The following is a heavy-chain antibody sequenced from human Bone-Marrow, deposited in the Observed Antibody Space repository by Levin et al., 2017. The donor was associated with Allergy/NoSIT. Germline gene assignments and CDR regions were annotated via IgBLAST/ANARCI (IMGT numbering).Heavy chain of an antibody. J-gene: IGHJ4*02. CDR2: INEDGSST. CDR3: ARRLIARGGNAFDY. CDR1: GFTFSSHW. V-gene: IGHV3-74*01. D-gene: IGHD4-23*01. Sequence: AGGSLRLSCVGSGFTFSSHWMNWVRQGPGKGLVWVSRINEDGSSTSYADAVRGRFTISRDNAKNTLYLQMNSLRVEDTGLYYCARRLIARGGNAFDYWGRATLVTVSS.